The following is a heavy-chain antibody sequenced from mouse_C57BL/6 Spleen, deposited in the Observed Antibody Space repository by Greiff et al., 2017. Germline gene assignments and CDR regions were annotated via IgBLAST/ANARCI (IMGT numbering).Heavy chain of an antibody. V-gene: IGHV5-9-1*02. D-gene: IGHD2-4*01. Sequence: EVKLMESGEGLVKPGGSLKLSCAASGFTFSSYAMSWVRQTPEKRLEWVAYISSGGDYIYYADTVKGRFTISRDNARNTLYLQMSSLKSEDTAMYYCTRDRDYDGYAMDYWGQGTSVTVSS. J-gene: IGHJ4*01. CDR3: TRDRDYDGYAMDY. CDR1: GFTFSSYA. CDR2: ISSGGDYI.